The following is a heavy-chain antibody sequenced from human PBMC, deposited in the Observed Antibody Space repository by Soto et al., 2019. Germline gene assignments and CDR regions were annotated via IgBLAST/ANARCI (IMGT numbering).Heavy chain of an antibody. D-gene: IGHD5-18*01. CDR1: QGNCIDFG. Sequence: PGGSLRVSCAVAQGNCIDFGMRRISKTPGKGLEWVSASSGSGGSTYYADSVKGRFTIARDNAQNSLYLQMNSLRDEDTAVYYCAVGYSYGFYDMDVWGRGTKVPVSS. CDR3: AVGYSYGFYDMDV. V-gene: IGHV3-23*01. J-gene: IGHJ6*02. CDR2: SSGSGGST.